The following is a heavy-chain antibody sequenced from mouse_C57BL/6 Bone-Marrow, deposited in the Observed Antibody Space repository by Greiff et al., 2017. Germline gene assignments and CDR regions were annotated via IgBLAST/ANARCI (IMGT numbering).Heavy chain of an antibody. Sequence: EVKVVESGEGLVKPGGSLKLSCAASGFTFSSYAMSWVRQTPEKRLEWVAYISSGGDYIYYADTVKGRFTISRDNARNTLYLQMSSLKSEDTAMYYCTRDLGLTLAYGSQGTLVTVSA. CDR3: TRDLGLTLAY. J-gene: IGHJ3*01. CDR1: GFTFSSYA. CDR2: ISSGGDYI. D-gene: IGHD4-1*01. V-gene: IGHV5-9-1*02.